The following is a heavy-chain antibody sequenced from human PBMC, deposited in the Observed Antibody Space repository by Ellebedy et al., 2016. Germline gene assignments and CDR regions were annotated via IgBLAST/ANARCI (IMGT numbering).Heavy chain of an antibody. CDR2: ITWNSDRV. J-gene: IGHJ4*02. Sequence: GGSLRLSXAASGFTFDDYAMHWVRQPPGKGLEWVSGITWNSDRVAYADSVRGRFTISRDNAKKSLYLQMNSLRPEDTALYYCAKDLERGLEWSQSAFDYWGQGTLVTVSS. CDR1: GFTFDDYA. V-gene: IGHV3-9*01. CDR3: AKDLERGLEWSQSAFDY. D-gene: IGHD3-3*01.